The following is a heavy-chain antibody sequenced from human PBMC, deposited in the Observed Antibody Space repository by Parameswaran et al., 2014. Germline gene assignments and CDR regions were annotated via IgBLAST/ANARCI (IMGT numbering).Heavy chain of an antibody. Sequence: VRQAPGKGLEWIGYIYYSGSTYYNPSLKSRVTISVDTSKNQFSLKLSSVTAADTAVYYCASVTVVTRSYWYFDLWGRGTLVTVSS. J-gene: IGHJ2*01. CDR3: ASVTVVTRSYWYFDL. V-gene: IGHV4-31*02. CDR2: IYYSGST. D-gene: IGHD4-23*01.